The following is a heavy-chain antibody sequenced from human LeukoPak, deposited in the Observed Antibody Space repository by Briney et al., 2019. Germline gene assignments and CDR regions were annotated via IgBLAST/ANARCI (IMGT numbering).Heavy chain of an antibody. V-gene: IGHV1-69*04. CDR1: GYTFTGYY. CDR2: IIPILGIA. D-gene: IGHD2-15*01. Sequence: SVKVSCEASGYTFTGYYMHWVPQAPGQGLEWIGRIIPILGIANYAQKFQGRVTITADKSTSTAYMELSSLRSEETAVYYCARGSSHCSGGSCPSYWGQGTLVTVSS. J-gene: IGHJ4*02. CDR3: ARGSSHCSGGSCPSY.